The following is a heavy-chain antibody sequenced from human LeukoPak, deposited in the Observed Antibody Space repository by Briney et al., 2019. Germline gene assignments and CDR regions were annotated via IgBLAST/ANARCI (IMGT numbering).Heavy chain of an antibody. CDR2: INPSGGST. CDR1: GYTFTSYY. Sequence: ASVKVSCTASGYTFTSYYMHWVRQAPGQGLEWMGIINPSGGSTSYAQKFQGRVTMTRDTSTSTVYMELSSLRSEDTAVYYCARDLPGGVVDYWGQGTLVTVSS. V-gene: IGHV1-46*01. D-gene: IGHD3-16*01. J-gene: IGHJ4*02. CDR3: ARDLPGGVVDY.